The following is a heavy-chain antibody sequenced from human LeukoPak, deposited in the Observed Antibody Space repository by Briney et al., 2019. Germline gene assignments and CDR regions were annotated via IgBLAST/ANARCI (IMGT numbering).Heavy chain of an antibody. CDR1: GGSFSGYY. D-gene: IGHD1-7*01. J-gene: IGHJ3*01. Sequence: PSETLSLTCAVYGGSFSGYYWSWIRQPPGKGLEWIGEINHSGSTNYNPSLKSRVTISVDTSKNQFSLKVNSVTAADTAVYYRARVGYNWNLWFDFWGQGTTVTVSS. V-gene: IGHV4-34*01. CDR2: INHSGST. CDR3: ARVGYNWNLWFDF.